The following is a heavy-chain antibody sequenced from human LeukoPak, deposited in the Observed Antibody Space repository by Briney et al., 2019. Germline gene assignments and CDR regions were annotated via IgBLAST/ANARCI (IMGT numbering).Heavy chain of an antibody. CDR1: GFTFSSYA. V-gene: IGHV3-30*04. CDR2: ISYDGSNK. J-gene: IGHJ6*02. Sequence: GRSLRLSCAASGFTFSSYAMHWVRQAPGKGLEWVAVISYDGSNKYYADSVKGRFTISRDNSKNTLYLQMNSLRAEDTAVYYCARSIGLTGGGVDVWGQGTTVTVSS. CDR3: ARSIGLTGGGVDV. D-gene: IGHD3-9*01.